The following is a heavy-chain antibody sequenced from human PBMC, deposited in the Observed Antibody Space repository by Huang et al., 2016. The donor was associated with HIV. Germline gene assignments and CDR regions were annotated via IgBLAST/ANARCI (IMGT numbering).Heavy chain of an antibody. J-gene: IGHJ4*02. CDR2: SNHNGRI. Sequence: QVQLKQWGAGLLKPSETLSLTCAVYGGAFRGSSWTLLRQFPAKGLEWIGDSNHNGRICYNPSFSARVIISTDTSKNHCSLYLTSGTAADTALYYCARGFYYYASDNLGVYYFDSWGLGTLVTVSP. CDR1: GGAFRGSS. V-gene: IGHV4-34*02. D-gene: IGHD3-10*01. CDR3: ARGFYYYASDNLGVYYFDS.